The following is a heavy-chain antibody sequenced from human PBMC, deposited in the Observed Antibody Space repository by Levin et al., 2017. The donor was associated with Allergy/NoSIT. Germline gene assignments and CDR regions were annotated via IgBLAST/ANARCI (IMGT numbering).Heavy chain of an antibody. CDR2: ISSGSTTI. CDR1: GFAFSTYT. Sequence: GGSLRLSCAASGFAFSTYTMNWVRQAPGKGLEWISKISSGSTTIDYADSVKGLFTTSRDNARDSLYLQMNSPRDEDTAVYCCARMKRNILHACDIWGQGTMVTVSS. D-gene: IGHD2/OR15-2a*01. J-gene: IGHJ3*02. V-gene: IGHV3-48*02. CDR3: ARMKRNILHACDI.